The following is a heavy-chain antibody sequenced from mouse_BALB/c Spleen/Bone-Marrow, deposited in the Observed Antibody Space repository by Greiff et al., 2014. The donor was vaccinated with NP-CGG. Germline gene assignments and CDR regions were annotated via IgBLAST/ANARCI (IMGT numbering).Heavy chain of an antibody. CDR1: GYTFTSYP. J-gene: IGHJ2*01. CDR3: TRRAAYYFDY. Sequence: VQLQQSGAELARPGASVKMSCKASGYTFTSYPMNWVKQRPGQGLEWIGYINPSSGYSNYNQKFKDKATLTADKSSSTAYMQLSSLTSDDSAVYYCTRRAAYYFDYWGQGTPLTVSS. CDR2: INPSSGYS. V-gene: IGHV1-4*01. D-gene: IGHD3-3*01.